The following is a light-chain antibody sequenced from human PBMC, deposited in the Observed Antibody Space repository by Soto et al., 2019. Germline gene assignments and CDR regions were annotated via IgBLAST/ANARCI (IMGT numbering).Light chain of an antibody. CDR1: QSLLHSNGYNY. CDR3: MQALQAPPT. CDR2: LDS. J-gene: IGKJ2*01. V-gene: IGKV2-28*01. Sequence: DIVMTQSPLSLPVTPGEPASISCRSSQSLLHSNGYNYLDWYLQKPGQSPQLLIYLDSSRSSGVPDRFSGSGSGTDFTLRISRVEAEDVGVYYCMQALQAPPTFGQGTKLEIK.